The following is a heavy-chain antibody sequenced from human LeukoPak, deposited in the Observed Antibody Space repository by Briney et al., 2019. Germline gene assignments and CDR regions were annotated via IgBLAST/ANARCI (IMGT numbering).Heavy chain of an antibody. D-gene: IGHD4-17*01. V-gene: IGHV1-69*13. J-gene: IGHJ6*02. Sequence: SVKVSCKASGGTFSSYAISWVRQAPGQGLEWMGGIIPTFGTANYAQKFQGRVTITADESTSTAYVELSSLRSEDTAVYYCARAYYGDYVPYYGMDVWGQGTTVTVSS. CDR3: ARAYYGDYVPYYGMDV. CDR1: GGTFSSYA. CDR2: IIPTFGTA.